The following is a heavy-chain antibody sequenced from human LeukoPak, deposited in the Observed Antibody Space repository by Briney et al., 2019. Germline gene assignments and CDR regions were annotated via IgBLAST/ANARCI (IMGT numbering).Heavy chain of an antibody. D-gene: IGHD5-18*01. V-gene: IGHV1-2*02. Sequence: ASVKVSCKASGYTFTGYYIHRVRQAPGQGLEWMVWINPHSGCTTFEQKFRARVTLTRDTSISTAYMELSRLRSDDTAVYYCARGWIQLWSAAFDIWGQGTMVTVSS. CDR3: ARGWIQLWSAAFDI. J-gene: IGHJ3*02. CDR1: GYTFTGYY. CDR2: INPHSGCT.